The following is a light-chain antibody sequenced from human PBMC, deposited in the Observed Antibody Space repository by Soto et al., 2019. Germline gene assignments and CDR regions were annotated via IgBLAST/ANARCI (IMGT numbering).Light chain of an antibody. CDR1: QGISNY. Sequence: DIQMTQSPSSLSASVGDRVTITCRASQGISNYLAWYQQKPGKVPKLLIYAASTLDSVVPSRFSGSGSETDFTLTISGLQPDDFATYYCQQYTTFSRAFGQGTKVDIK. CDR2: AAS. CDR3: QQYTTFSRA. J-gene: IGKJ1*01. V-gene: IGKV1-16*01.